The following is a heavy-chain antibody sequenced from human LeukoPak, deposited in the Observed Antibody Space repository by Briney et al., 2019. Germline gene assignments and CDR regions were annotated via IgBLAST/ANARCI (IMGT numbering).Heavy chain of an antibody. CDR1: GFTFDDYA. V-gene: IGHV3-23*01. Sequence: GGSLRLSCAASGFTFDDYAMHWVRQAPGKGLEWVSAISGSGGSTYYADSVKGRFTISRDNSKNTLYLQMNSLRAEDTAVYYCAKDGVYSSSWTDYRGQGTLVTVSS. D-gene: IGHD6-13*01. CDR3: AKDGVYSSSWTDY. CDR2: ISGSGGST. J-gene: IGHJ4*02.